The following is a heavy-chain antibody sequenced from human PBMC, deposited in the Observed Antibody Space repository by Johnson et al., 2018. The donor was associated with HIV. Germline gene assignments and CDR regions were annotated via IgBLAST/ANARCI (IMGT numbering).Heavy chain of an antibody. CDR3: ARGHHDSGYPLEAFDI. V-gene: IGHV3-30*04. J-gene: IGHJ3*02. CDR2: ISKDGANN. CDR1: GFIFSNYP. Sequence: QVQLVESGGGVVQPGKSLRLSCAASGFIFSNYPMHWVRQAPGKGLEWVAVISKDGANNYHADSVKGRFTISRDNSKNTLYLQMNSLRGEDTAMYYCARGHHDSGYPLEAFDIWGQGTMVSVSS. D-gene: IGHD3-22*01.